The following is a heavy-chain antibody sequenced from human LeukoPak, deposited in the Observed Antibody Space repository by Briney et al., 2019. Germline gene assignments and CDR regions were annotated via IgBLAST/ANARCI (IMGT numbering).Heavy chain of an antibody. Sequence: KPGESLKISCKGSGYSFTSYWIGWVRQMPGKGLEWMGIIYPGDSDTRYSPSFQGQVTISADKSISTAYLQWSSLKASDTAMYYCARHGLHIGYSSGWYAQDYWGQGTLVTVSS. V-gene: IGHV5-51*01. CDR2: IYPGDSDT. D-gene: IGHD6-19*01. CDR3: ARHGLHIGYSSGWYAQDY. J-gene: IGHJ4*02. CDR1: GYSFTSYW.